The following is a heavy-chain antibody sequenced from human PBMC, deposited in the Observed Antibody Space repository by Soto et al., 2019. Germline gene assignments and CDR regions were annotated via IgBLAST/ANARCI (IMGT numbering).Heavy chain of an antibody. V-gene: IGHV3-7*05. D-gene: IGHD3-3*01. CDR3: AREAIFGVVIPPNHYFDY. CDR2: IKQDGSEK. CDR1: GFTFSSYW. J-gene: IGHJ4*02. Sequence: GGSLRLSCAASGFTFSSYWMSWVRQAPGKGLEWVANIKQDGSEKYYVDSVKGRFTISRDNAKNSLYLQMNSLRAEDTAVYYCAREAIFGVVIPPNHYFDYWGQGTLVTVSS.